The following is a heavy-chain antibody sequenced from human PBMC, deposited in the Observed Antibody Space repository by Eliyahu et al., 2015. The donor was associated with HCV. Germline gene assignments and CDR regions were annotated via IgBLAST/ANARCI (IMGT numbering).Heavy chain of an antibody. CDR2: INPNSGGT. D-gene: IGHD6-19*01. J-gene: IGHJ6*02. V-gene: IGHV1-2*02. CDR3: ARDEAKQWLDPRYYYYGMDV. Sequence: QVQLVQSGAEVKKPGASVKVSCKASGYTFTGYYMHWXRQAPGQGLEWVGGINPNSGGTNYAQKFQGRVTMTRDTSISTAYMELSRLRSDDTAVYYCARDEAKQWLDPRYYYYGMDVWGQGTTVTVSS. CDR1: GYTFTGYY.